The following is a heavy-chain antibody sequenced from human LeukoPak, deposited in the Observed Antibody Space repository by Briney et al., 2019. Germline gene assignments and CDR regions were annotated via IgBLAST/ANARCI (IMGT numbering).Heavy chain of an antibody. D-gene: IGHD3-22*01. J-gene: IGHJ6*03. CDR3: ARVTYYYDSSGYSHYYYMDV. CDR1: GFTFSSYA. V-gene: IGHV3-23*01. CDR2: ISGSGGST. Sequence: PGGSLRLSCAASGFTFSSYAMSWVRQAPGKGLEWVSAISGSGGSTYYADSVKGRFTISRDNSKNTLYLQMNSLRAEDTAVYYCARVTYYYDSSGYSHYYYMDVWGKGTTVTVSS.